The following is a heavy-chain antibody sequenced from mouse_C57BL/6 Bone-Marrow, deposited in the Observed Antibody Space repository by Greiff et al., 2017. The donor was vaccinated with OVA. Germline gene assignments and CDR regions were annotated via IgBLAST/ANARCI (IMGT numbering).Heavy chain of an antibody. V-gene: IGHV1-81*01. CDR3: ARGTTVVEGYAMDY. J-gene: IGHJ4*01. D-gene: IGHD1-1*01. CDR1: GYTFTSYG. Sequence: QVQLKQSGAELARPGASVKLSCKASGYTFTSYGISWVKQRTGQGLEWIGEIYPRSGNTYYNEKFKGKATLTADKSSSTAYMELRSLTSEDSAVYFCARGTTVVEGYAMDYWGQGTSVTVSS. CDR2: IYPRSGNT.